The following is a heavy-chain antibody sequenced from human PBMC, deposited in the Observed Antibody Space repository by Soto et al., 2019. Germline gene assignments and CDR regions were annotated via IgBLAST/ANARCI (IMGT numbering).Heavy chain of an antibody. CDR1: GYTFTSYY. D-gene: IGHD1-26*01. CDR2: INPSGGST. J-gene: IGHJ4*02. CDR3: AREISRAIVGATVGPSGY. V-gene: IGHV1-46*01. Sequence: ASVKVSCKASGYTFTSYYMHWVRQAPGQGLEWMGIINPSGGSTSYAQKFQGRVTMTRDTSTSTVYMELSSLRSEDTAVYYCAREISRAIVGATVGPSGYWGQGTLVTVSS.